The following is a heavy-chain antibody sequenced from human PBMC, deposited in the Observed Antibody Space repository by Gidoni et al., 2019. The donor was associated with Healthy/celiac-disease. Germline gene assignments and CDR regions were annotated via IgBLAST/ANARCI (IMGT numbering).Heavy chain of an antibody. J-gene: IGHJ4*02. D-gene: IGHD2-2*01. CDR2: IYYSGST. CDR3: ARGTSGGY. V-gene: IGHV4-59*01. Sequence: QVQLQESGPGLVKTSETLSLTCTVPGGSISSYYWSWIRQPPGKGLEWIGYIYYSGSTNYNPSLKSRVTISVDTSKNQFSLKLSSVTAADTAVYYCARGTSGGYWGQGTLVTVSS. CDR1: GGSISSYY.